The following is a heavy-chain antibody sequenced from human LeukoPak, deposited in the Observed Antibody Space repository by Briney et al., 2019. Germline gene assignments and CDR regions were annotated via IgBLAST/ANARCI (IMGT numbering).Heavy chain of an antibody. CDR3: ARVWGDRLLWFGELDYYFDY. V-gene: IGHV4-30-4*01. Sequence: SETLSLTCTVSGGSISSGDYYWSWIRQPPGKGLEWIGYIHYSGSTYYNPSLKSRVTISVDTSKNQFSLKLSSVTAADTAVYYCARVWGDRLLWFGELDYYFDYWGQGTLVTVSS. D-gene: IGHD3-10*01. CDR1: GGSISSGDYY. J-gene: IGHJ4*02. CDR2: IHYSGST.